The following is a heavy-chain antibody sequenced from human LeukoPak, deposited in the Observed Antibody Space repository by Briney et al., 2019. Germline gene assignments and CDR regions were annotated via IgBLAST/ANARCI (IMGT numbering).Heavy chain of an antibody. Sequence: PGGSLRLSCAASGFIFSSYSVNWVRQAPGKGLEWVSSISSGSSYIYYADSLEGRFTISRDNAKNSLYLQMNSLRAEDTAVYYCATGYSSGWYFYFQHWGQGSLVSVSS. J-gene: IGHJ1*01. V-gene: IGHV3-21*01. CDR3: ATGYSSGWYFYFQH. CDR1: GFIFSSYS. CDR2: ISSGSSYI. D-gene: IGHD6-19*01.